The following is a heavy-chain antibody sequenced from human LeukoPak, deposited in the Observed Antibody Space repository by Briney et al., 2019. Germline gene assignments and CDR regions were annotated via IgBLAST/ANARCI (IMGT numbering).Heavy chain of an antibody. D-gene: IGHD2-2*01. V-gene: IGHV6-1*01. J-gene: IGHJ4*01. CDR1: GDSVSSNSAG. CDR2: TYYRSKWFN. Sequence: SQTLSLTCVTSGDSVSSNSAGWHWIRQSPSRGLEWLARTYYRSKWFNDYAVSVKSRVIINPDTSKNQFSLQLSSVTPEDTAVYYCARATNAHYDYWGHGTLVTVSS. CDR3: ARATNAHYDY.